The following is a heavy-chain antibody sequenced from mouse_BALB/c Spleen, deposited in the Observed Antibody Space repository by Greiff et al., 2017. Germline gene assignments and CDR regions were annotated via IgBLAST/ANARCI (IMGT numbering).Heavy chain of an antibody. CDR2: IWAGGST. CDR3: ARIMITTGYYAMDY. J-gene: IGHJ4*01. D-gene: IGHD2-4*01. V-gene: IGHV2-9*02. Sequence: VQVVESGPGLVAPSQSLSITCTVSGFSLTSYGVHWVRQPPGKGLEWLGVIWAGGSTNYNSALMSRLSISKDNSKSQVFLKMNSLQTDDTAMYYCARIMITTGYYAMDYWGQGTSVTVSS. CDR1: GFSLTSYG.